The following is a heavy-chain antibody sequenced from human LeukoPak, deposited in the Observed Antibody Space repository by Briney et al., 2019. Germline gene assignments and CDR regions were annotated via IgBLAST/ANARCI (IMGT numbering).Heavy chain of an antibody. CDR3: ARTGRIAAAGGIAY. CDR1: GSSLTDLS. Sequence: ASVKVSRKVSGSSLTDLSMHWVRQAPGIGLEWMGGFDPEDGETVYAQKFQGGVTMTEDTSTDKVYMELSSVRSDDTAVYYCARTGRIAAAGGIAYWGQGTLVTVSS. CDR2: FDPEDGET. D-gene: IGHD6-13*01. J-gene: IGHJ4*02. V-gene: IGHV1-24*01.